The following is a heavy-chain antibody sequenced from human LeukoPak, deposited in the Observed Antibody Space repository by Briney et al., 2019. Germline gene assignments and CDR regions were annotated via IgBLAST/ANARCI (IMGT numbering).Heavy chain of an antibody. CDR1: GFTLSNYA. V-gene: IGHV3-23*01. Sequence: GGSLRLSCAASGFTLSNYAMSWGRQAPGKGLEWVSGISGSGGSTYYADSVKGRFTISRDNSRNTLYLQMNSLRAEDTAVYYCAKEYCSTNACYTGFDYWGQGTLVTVSS. CDR2: ISGSGGST. D-gene: IGHD2-2*02. CDR3: AKEYCSTNACYTGFDY. J-gene: IGHJ4*02.